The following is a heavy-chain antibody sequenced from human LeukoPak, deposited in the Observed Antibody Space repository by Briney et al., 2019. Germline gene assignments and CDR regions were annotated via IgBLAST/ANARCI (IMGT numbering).Heavy chain of an antibody. V-gene: IGHV5-10-1*04. CDR2: IDPSDSYT. CDR1: GYSFTNYW. D-gene: IGHD3/OR15-3a*01. CDR3: ARYYFWTGSYFFDY. J-gene: IGHJ4*02. Sequence: GESLKISCKGSGYSFTNYWITWVRQMPGKGLEWMGRIDPSDSYTNYSPSFQGQVTISADKSTNTAYLQWSSLKASDTAMYYCARYYFWTGSYFFDYWGQGTLVTVSS.